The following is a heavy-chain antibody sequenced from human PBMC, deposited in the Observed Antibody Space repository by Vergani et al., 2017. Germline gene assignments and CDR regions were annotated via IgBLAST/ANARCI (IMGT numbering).Heavy chain of an antibody. Sequence: EVQLVESGGGLVKPGGSLRLSCAASGFTFSSYSMNWVRQAPGKGLEWVSSISSSSSYIYYADSVKCRFTISRDNAKNSLYLQMNSLRAEDTAVYYCARGDYSGSYYPVGGYWGQGTLVTVSS. CDR1: GFTFSSYS. J-gene: IGHJ4*02. CDR2: ISSSSSYI. V-gene: IGHV3-21*01. D-gene: IGHD3-10*01. CDR3: ARGDYSGSYYPVGGY.